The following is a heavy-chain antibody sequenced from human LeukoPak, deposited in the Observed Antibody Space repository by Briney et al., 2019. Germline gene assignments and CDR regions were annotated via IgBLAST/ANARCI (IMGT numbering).Heavy chain of an antibody. V-gene: IGHV1-2*02. CDR3: AREPSIAVAGRGDY. D-gene: IGHD6-19*01. Sequence: ASVKVSCKASGYTFTGYYMHWVRQAPGQGLEWMGWINPNSGGTNYAQKFQGRVTMTRDTSISTAYMELSRLRSDDTAVYYCAREPSIAVAGRGDYWGQGTLVTVSS. J-gene: IGHJ4*02. CDR2: INPNSGGT. CDR1: GYTFTGYY.